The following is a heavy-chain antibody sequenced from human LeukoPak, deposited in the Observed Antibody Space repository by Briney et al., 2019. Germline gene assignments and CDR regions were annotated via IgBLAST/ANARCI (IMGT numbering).Heavy chain of an antibody. CDR1: GYTFTGYY. CDR3: AREAIVVVVAATPDYYGMDV. J-gene: IGHJ6*02. V-gene: IGHV1-2*02. CDR2: INPNSGGT. D-gene: IGHD2-15*01. Sequence: GASVKVSCKASGYTFTGYYMHWVRQAPGQGLEWMGWINPNSGGTNYAQKFQGRVTMTRDTSISTAYMELSRLRSDDTAVYYCAREAIVVVVAATPDYYGMDVWGQGTTVTVSS.